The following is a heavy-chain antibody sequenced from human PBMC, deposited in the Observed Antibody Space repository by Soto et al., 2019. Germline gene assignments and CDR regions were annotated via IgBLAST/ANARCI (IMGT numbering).Heavy chain of an antibody. Sequence: QVQLQESDAGLVKASQTLSLTCTVSGGSVSSGAYYWTWIRQRPGKGLEWIGYIYYSGSTYYSPSLESRLSISLDTSKNQSSLRLSSVTAADTAMYYCARARLRAVYAFDIWGQGTMVTVSS. CDR3: ARARLRAVYAFDI. D-gene: IGHD5-12*01. CDR1: GGSVSSGAYY. V-gene: IGHV4-31*03. CDR2: IYYSGST. J-gene: IGHJ3*02.